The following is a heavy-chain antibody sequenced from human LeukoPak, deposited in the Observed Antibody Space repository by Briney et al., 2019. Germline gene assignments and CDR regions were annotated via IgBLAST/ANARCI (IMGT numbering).Heavy chain of an antibody. V-gene: IGHV4-31*03. J-gene: IGHJ4*02. CDR1: GGSISSGGYY. CDR3: ARDRGWGDSSGYYGWYYFDY. CDR2: IYYSGST. Sequence: PSETLSLTCTVSGGSISSGGYYWSWIRQHPGKGLERIGYIYYSGSTYYNPSLKSRVTISVDTSKNQFSLKLSSVTAADTAVYYCARDRGWGDSSGYYGWYYFDYWGQGTLVTVSS. D-gene: IGHD3-22*01.